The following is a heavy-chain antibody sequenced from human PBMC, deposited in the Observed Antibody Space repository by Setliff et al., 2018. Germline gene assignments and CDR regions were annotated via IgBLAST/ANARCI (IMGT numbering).Heavy chain of an antibody. D-gene: IGHD3-22*01. CDR3: ATLRGYYYDSSGLFGAFDI. CDR1: GGSISSSSYY. Sequence: SETLSLTCTVSGGSISSSSYYWGWIRQPPGKGLEWIGSIYYSGSTYYNPSLKSRVTISVDTSKNQFSLKLSSVTAADTAVYYCATLRGYYYDSSGLFGAFDIWGQGTMVTVSS. CDR2: IYYSGST. J-gene: IGHJ3*02. V-gene: IGHV4-39*01.